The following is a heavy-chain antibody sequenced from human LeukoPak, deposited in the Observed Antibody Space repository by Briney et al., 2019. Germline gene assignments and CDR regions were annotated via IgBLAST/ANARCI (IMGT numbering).Heavy chain of an antibody. CDR1: GYTFTNYA. CDR2: INPSGGST. Sequence: ASLKVSCKASGYTFTNYAMNWVRQAPGQGLEWMGIINPSGGSTSYAQKFQGRVTMTRDTSTSTVYMELSSLRSEDTAVYYCARQICGGDCYSTKIYYYYYMDVWAKGTTVTISS. J-gene: IGHJ6*03. V-gene: IGHV1-46*01. D-gene: IGHD2-21*02. CDR3: ARQICGGDCYSTKIYYYYYMDV.